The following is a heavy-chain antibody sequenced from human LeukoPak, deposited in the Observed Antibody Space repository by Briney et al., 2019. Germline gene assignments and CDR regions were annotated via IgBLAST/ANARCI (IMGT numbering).Heavy chain of an antibody. J-gene: IGHJ4*02. V-gene: IGHV3-7*01. CDR2: IKQDGSEK. CDR1: GFTFSGYW. CDR3: ARVDFDWLPFDY. D-gene: IGHD3-9*01. Sequence: GGSLRLSCAASGFTFSGYWMSWVRQAPGKGLEWVANIKQDGSEKYYVDSVKGRFTISRDNAKNSLYLQMNSLRAEDTAVYYCARVDFDWLPFDYWGQGTLVTVSS.